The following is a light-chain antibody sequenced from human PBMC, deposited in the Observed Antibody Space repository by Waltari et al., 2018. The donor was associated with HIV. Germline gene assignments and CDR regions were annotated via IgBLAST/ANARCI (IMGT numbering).Light chain of an antibody. CDR3: AAWDDSLSGRV. CDR2: TNS. J-gene: IGLJ3*02. Sequence: QSVLTQPPSASGTPGQRVTISCSGSRSNIGSNTVDWYRHLPGTAPKLVVHTNSQRPSGVPDRFSGSKSGTSASLAISGLQSEDEADYYCAAWDDSLSGRVFGGGTKLTVL. V-gene: IGLV1-44*01. CDR1: RSNIGSNT.